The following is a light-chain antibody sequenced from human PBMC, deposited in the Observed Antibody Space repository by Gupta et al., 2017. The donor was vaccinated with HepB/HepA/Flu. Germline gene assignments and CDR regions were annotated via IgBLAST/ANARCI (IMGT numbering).Light chain of an antibody. V-gene: IGKV3-11*01. J-gene: IGKJ4*01. Sequence: ETVLTQSPATLFVSPGEIATHSCRASQSVNNYLAWYQQRPGQAPRLLIYDASKRATGIPARFSGSGSGTDFTLTISSLEPEDLAVYYCQQRSNWPPLTFGGGTKVEIK. CDR1: QSVNNY. CDR2: DAS. CDR3: QQRSNWPPLT.